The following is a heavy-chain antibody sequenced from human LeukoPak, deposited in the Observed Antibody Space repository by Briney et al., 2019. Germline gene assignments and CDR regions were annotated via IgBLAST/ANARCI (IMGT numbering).Heavy chain of an antibody. J-gene: IGHJ3*02. CDR2: INPSGGTT. CDR3: AREEGLSGTYYDAFDI. Sequence: ASVKVSCKASGYRFSSSYMHWVRQALGQGLEWMGIINPSGGTTTYAQKLQGRVTMTWDMSTATAYMDLSSLTSEDTAIYYCAREEGLSGTYYDAFDIWGQGTMVTVSS. V-gene: IGHV1-46*04. D-gene: IGHD1-26*01. CDR1: GYRFSSSY.